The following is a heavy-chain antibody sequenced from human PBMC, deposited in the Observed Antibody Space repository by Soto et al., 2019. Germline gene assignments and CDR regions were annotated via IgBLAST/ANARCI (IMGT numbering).Heavy chain of an antibody. CDR1: GGTFSSYA. D-gene: IGHD3-22*01. J-gene: IGHJ4*02. CDR2: IIPIFGTA. V-gene: IGHV1-69*12. Sequence: QVQLVQSGAEVKKPGSSVKVSCKASGGTFSSYAISWVRQAPGQGLEWMGGIIPIFGTANYAQKFQGRVTITADESTSTAYMELSSLRSEDTAMYYCASTYYYDSSGYRYYFDYWGQGTLVTVSS. CDR3: ASTYYYDSSGYRYYFDY.